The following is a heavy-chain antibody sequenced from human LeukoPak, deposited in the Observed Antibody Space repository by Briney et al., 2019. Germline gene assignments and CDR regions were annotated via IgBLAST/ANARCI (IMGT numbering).Heavy chain of an antibody. CDR2: INVGNGNT. D-gene: IGHD6-25*01. J-gene: IGHJ6*03. CDR3: ARAGGYCYYYYMDV. Sequence: ASVKVSCKASGYTFTSYAMHWVRQAPGQRLEWMGWINVGNGNTKYSQEFQGRVTITRDTSASTAYMELSSLRSEDMGVYYCARAGGYCYYYYMDVWGKGTTVTVSS. CDR1: GYTFTSYA. V-gene: IGHV1-3*03.